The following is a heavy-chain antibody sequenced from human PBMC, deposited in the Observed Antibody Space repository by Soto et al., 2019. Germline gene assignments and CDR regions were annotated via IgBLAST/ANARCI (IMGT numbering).Heavy chain of an antibody. D-gene: IGHD5-12*01. CDR1: GGLISKYS. J-gene: IGHJ4*01. CDR2: VLPISVST. Sequence: QVQLVQSGAEVRKPGSSVKVSCKTSGGLISKYSFNWVRQAPGQGLEWMGGVLPISVSTDYAQKFQGRLTITADRSTSTVYMELSRLRSDDTANYYCATIRVRGGPLRFEDGGQGMLISVSS. CDR3: ATIRVRGGPLRFED. V-gene: IGHV1-69*06.